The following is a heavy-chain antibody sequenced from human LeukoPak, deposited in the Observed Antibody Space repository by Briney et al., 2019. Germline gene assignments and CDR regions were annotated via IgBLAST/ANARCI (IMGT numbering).Heavy chain of an antibody. CDR3: ARDREWSHIYYYYGMDV. D-gene: IGHD3-3*01. J-gene: IGHJ6*02. CDR2: ISYDGSNK. Sequence: GGSLRLSCAASGFTFSSYAMHWVRQAPGKGLEWLAVISYDGSNKYYADSVKGRFTISRDNSKNTLYLQMNSLRAEDTAVYYCARDREWSHIYYYYGMDVWGQGTTVTVSS. V-gene: IGHV3-30-3*01. CDR1: GFTFSSYA.